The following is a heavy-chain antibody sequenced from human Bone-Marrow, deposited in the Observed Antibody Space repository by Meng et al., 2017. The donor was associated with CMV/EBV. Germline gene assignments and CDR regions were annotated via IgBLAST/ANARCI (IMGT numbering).Heavy chain of an antibody. D-gene: IGHD7-27*01. CDR3: WGSGN. Sequence: GESLKISCAASGFTFSSYWMHWVRQAPGKGLEWVANINQDGSVRDYVDSVKGRFTISRDNAKKSLYLHMSSLRVEDTAVYYCWGSGNWGQGTLVTVSS. V-gene: IGHV3-7*01. CDR2: INQDGSVR. J-gene: IGHJ4*02. CDR1: GFTFSSYW.